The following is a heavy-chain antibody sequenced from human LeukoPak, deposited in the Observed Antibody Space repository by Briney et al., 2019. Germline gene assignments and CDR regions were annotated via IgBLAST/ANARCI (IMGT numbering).Heavy chain of an antibody. J-gene: IGHJ5*02. CDR1: GFTFSTYS. CDR2: ITGSSSFI. Sequence: GGSLRLSCAASGFTFSTYSMNWVRQAPGKGLEWVSSITGSSSFIYYVDSVKGRFTISRDNAKNPLHLQMNSLRAEDTAVYYCARNYDSSGYGYNWFDPWGQGTLVTVSS. D-gene: IGHD3-22*01. V-gene: IGHV3-21*01. CDR3: ARNYDSSGYGYNWFDP.